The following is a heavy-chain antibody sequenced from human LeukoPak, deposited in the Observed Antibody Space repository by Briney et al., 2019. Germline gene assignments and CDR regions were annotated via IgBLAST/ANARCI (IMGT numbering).Heavy chain of an antibody. CDR1: GYSFTSYW. Sequence: GESLKISCKGSGYSFTSYWIGWVRQMPGKGLEWMGIIYPGDSDTRYSPSFQGQVPISADKSISTACLQWSSLKASDTAMYYCARHRGIAVAGTSGAFDIWGQGTMVTVSS. J-gene: IGHJ3*02. V-gene: IGHV5-51*01. CDR2: IYPGDSDT. D-gene: IGHD6-19*01. CDR3: ARHRGIAVAGTSGAFDI.